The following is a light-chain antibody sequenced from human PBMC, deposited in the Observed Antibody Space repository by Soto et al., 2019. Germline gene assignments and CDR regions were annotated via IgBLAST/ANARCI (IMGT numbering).Light chain of an antibody. CDR3: NSYTSSSTLV. CDR1: SSDVGGYNY. V-gene: IGLV2-14*03. J-gene: IGLJ2*01. CDR2: DVS. Sequence: QSALTQPASVSGSPGQSITISCTGTSSDVGGYNYVSWYQQHPGTAPKLLIFDVSNRPSGVSNRFSCSKSGNTASLTISGLQAEDEAYYFCNSYTSSSTLVFGGGTKLTVL.